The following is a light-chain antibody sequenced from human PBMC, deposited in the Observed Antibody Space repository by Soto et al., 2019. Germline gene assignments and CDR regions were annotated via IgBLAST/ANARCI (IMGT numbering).Light chain of an antibody. CDR2: DAS. V-gene: IGKV1-5*01. CDR3: HQSST. CDR1: QSISSW. Sequence: DIQMTQSPSTLSASVGDRVTITCRASQSISSWLAWYQQKPGKAPKLLFYDASSLESGVPSRFSGSGSETEFTLTLSSLQPDDYATYYCHQSSTFGQGTKVEIK. J-gene: IGKJ1*01.